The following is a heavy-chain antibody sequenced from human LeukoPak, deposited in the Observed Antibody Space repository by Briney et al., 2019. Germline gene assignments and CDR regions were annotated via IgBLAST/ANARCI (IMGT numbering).Heavy chain of an antibody. V-gene: IGHV3-23*01. J-gene: IGHJ6*03. CDR2: ISGGGEDT. CDR1: GFTFSSYA. Sequence: GGSLRLSCAASGFTFSSYAMSWIRQAPAQRLDWVSAISGGGEDTYYPDSVKGRFAISRDNSKNTLYLQMNSLGAEDTAEYFCANVGVAAASPPFYLDVWGKGTTVTVSS. CDR3: ANVGVAAASPPFYLDV. D-gene: IGHD2-2*01.